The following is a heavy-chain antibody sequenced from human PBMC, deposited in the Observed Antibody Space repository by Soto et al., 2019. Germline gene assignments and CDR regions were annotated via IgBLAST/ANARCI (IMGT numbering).Heavy chain of an antibody. D-gene: IGHD6-13*01. J-gene: IGHJ6*02. CDR3: ARVAAAGTYYYYGMDV. CDR2: INPNSGGT. CDR1: GYTFTGYY. Sequence: ASVKVSCKASGYTFTGYYMHWVRQAPGQGLEWMGWINPNSGGTNYAQKFQGRVTMTRDTSISTAYMGLSRLRSDDTAVYYCARVAAAGTYYYYGMDVWGQGTTVTVSS. V-gene: IGHV1-2*02.